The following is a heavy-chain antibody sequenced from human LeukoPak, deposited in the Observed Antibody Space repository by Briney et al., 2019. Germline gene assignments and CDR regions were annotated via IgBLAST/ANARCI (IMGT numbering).Heavy chain of an antibody. CDR3: ARGFYESSGLYPDGFDI. CDR1: GYTFINYG. CDR2: INADNGNT. J-gene: IGHJ3*02. Sequence: ASVKVSCKASGYTFINYGISWVRQAPGQGLEWMGWINADNGNTNYAQKLQGRVTMTTDTSTSTAYMELRSLRSDDTAVYYCARGFYESSGLYPDGFDIWGQGTMVTVSS. D-gene: IGHD3-22*01. V-gene: IGHV1-18*01.